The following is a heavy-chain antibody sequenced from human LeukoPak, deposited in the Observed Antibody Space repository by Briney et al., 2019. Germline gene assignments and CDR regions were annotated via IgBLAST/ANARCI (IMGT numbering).Heavy chain of an antibody. J-gene: IGHJ4*02. CDR1: GFPFSSYW. Sequence: GGSLRLSCVASGFPFSSYWMTWVRQAPGKGLEWVANIKQDGSKKSYVDSVKGRFTISRDNAKNSLYLQMNRLRAEDTAIYYCTRVGYIDEGIDYWGQGTLVTVSS. CDR2: IKQDGSKK. V-gene: IGHV3-7*04. D-gene: IGHD5-24*01. CDR3: TRVGYIDEGIDY.